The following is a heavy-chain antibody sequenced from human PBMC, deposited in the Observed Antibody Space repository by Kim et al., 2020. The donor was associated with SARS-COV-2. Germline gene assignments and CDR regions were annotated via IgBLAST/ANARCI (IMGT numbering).Heavy chain of an antibody. CDR2: INPYSGDT. CDR3: ARSAHFWSGHYLDL. J-gene: IGHJ5*02. D-gene: IGHD3-3*01. CDR1: GYTFTDYY. V-gene: IGHV1-2*02. Sequence: ASVKVSCKASGYTFTDYYIHWVRQATGQGLEWMGWINPYSGDTNYAQKFQGRVTMTRDTSISTPYVELSSLRSDDTAVYYCARSAHFWSGHYLDLWGQGTLITVSP.